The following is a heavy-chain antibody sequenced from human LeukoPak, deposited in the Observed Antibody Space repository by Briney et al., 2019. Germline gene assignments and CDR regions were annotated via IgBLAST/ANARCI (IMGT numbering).Heavy chain of an antibody. J-gene: IGHJ3*02. V-gene: IGHV1-8*03. CDR2: MNPNSGNP. Sequence: ASVKVSCQASGYTFTSYDINWVRQATGQGLEWMGWMNPNSGNPGYAQKFQGRVTITRNTSISTAYMQLSSLRSEDTAVYYCAKSLETYYYDSSGYGDAFDIWGQGTMVTVSS. CDR3: AKSLETYYYDSSGYGDAFDI. D-gene: IGHD3-22*01. CDR1: GYTFTSYD.